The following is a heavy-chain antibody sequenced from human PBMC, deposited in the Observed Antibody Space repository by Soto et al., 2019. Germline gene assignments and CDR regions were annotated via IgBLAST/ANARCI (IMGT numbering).Heavy chain of an antibody. CDR2: ITINGNT. CDR3: ARETGENWTYEAH. D-gene: IGHD1-7*01. J-gene: IGHJ1*01. V-gene: IGHV4-4*07. Sequence: SENLSLTCRVSGADISDFSWSWIRQPAGKGLEWIGRITINGNTQKNPSFKSRVTMSIDTSRNHFSLNLQSATAADTALYYCARETGENWTYEAHWGPGTLVTVSS. CDR1: GADISDFS.